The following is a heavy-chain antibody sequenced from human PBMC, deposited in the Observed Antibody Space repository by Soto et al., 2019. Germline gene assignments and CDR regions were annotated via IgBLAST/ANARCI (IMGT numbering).Heavy chain of an antibody. V-gene: IGHV4-59*01. CDR2: IYYSGST. D-gene: IGHD6-19*01. CDR1: GGSLSGYY. CDR3: AREQWMAF. Sequence: SATLSLTCPVSGGSLSGYYWSWIRQPPGKGLEWIGYIYYSGSTNYNPSLKSRVTISVDTSKNQFSLKLSSVTAADTAVYYCAREQWMAFWGQGTLVTVS. J-gene: IGHJ4*02.